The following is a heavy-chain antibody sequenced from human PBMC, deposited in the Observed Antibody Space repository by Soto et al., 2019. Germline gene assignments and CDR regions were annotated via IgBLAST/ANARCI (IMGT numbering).Heavy chain of an antibody. Sequence: GGPLRLSFAAPGFTFTSYAMSWVRQAPGKGLKWVSGISGSVSTKNNADTVKARFTISRKNSKKTLNRKRKSLRAEDTAVYYCANSDWYNPDGYFQHWGQGTLVTVSS. D-gene: IGHD6-19*01. V-gene: IGHV3-23*01. CDR3: ANSDWYNPDGYFQH. J-gene: IGHJ1*01. CDR1: GFTFTSYA. CDR2: ISGSVSTK.